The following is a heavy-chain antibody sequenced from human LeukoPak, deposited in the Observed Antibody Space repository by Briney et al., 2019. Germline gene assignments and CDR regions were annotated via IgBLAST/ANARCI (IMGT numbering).Heavy chain of an antibody. V-gene: IGHV3-7*01. CDR1: GFTFSRYW. J-gene: IGHJ3*02. CDR2: IKRDGSEK. CDR3: AGDASYYDSSGYYDAFDI. D-gene: IGHD3-22*01. Sequence: GGSLRLSCTASGFTFSRYWMIWVRQAPGKGLEWVANIKRDGSEKYYVDSVKGRFTISRDNAKNSLFLQMNGLRVEDTAVYYCAGDASYYDSSGYYDAFDIWGQGTMVTVSS.